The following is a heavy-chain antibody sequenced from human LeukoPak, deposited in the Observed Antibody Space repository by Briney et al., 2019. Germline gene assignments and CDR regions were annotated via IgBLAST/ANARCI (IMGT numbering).Heavy chain of an antibody. CDR1: GFTFSSYA. D-gene: IGHD3-3*01. V-gene: IGHV3-23*01. Sequence: SGGSLRLSCAASGFTFSSYAMSWVRQAPGKGLEWVSAISGSGGSTYYADSVKGRFTISRDNSKNTLYLQMNSLRAEDTAVYYCAKETYTIFGVVTLRYYFDYWGQGTLVTVSS. CDR2: ISGSGGST. J-gene: IGHJ4*02. CDR3: AKETYTIFGVVTLRYYFDY.